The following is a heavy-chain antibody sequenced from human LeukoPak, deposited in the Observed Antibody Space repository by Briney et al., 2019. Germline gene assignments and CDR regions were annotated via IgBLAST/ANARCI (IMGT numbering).Heavy chain of an antibody. D-gene: IGHD6-13*01. V-gene: IGHV3-48*04. CDR2: ISSSSSTI. CDR3: ARDVPGYSSSWYPY. Sequence: GGSLRLSCAASGFTFSSYSMNWVRQAPGKGLEWVSYISSSSSTIYYADSVKGRFTISRDNAKNSLYLQMNSLRAEDTAVYYCARDVPGYSSSWYPYWGQGTQVTVSS. J-gene: IGHJ4*02. CDR1: GFTFSSYS.